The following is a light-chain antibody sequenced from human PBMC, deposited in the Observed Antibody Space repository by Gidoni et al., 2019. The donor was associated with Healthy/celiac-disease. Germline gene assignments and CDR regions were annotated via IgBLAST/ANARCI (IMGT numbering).Light chain of an antibody. V-gene: IGKV3-20*01. J-gene: IGKJ1*01. CDR1: GSVSNY. CDR3: QQYGTSPGT. Sequence: EIVLTQSPGNLSLSPGERATLSCRASGSVSNYLAWYQHKAGQAPRLLIHGAFSRANGIADRFSGSGSGTECTLTISRLEPEEVAVYHCQQYGTSPGTFGQGTKVEIK. CDR2: GAF.